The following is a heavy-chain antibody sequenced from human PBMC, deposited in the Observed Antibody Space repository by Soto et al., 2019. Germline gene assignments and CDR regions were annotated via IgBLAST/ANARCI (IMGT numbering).Heavy chain of an antibody. CDR1: RYTFTSYY. Sequence: QVQLKQPGAEVKKPGASVKVSCEAFRYTFTSYYFHWVRQAPGQGLEWMGRIKPRGGSTTYAEKVQGRVTMTRDTSTGTVYMEVSSLTSDDTAVYYCAREEDMSYGLDVWGQGTTVTVSS. D-gene: IGHD2-15*01. V-gene: IGHV1-46*01. CDR2: IKPRGGST. CDR3: AREEDMSYGLDV. J-gene: IGHJ6*02.